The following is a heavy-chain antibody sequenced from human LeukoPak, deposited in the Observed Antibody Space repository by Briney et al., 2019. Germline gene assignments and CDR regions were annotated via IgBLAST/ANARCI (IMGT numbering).Heavy chain of an antibody. CDR3: ARGDSYGYEFAFDI. D-gene: IGHD5-18*01. V-gene: IGHV4-30-2*01. J-gene: IGHJ3*02. CDR1: GGSLSSGGYS. Sequence: SETLSLTCAVSGGSLSSGGYSWSWLRQPPGTGLEWIGYIYHSGSTYYNPSLKSRVTISVDRSKNQFSLKLSSVTAADTAVYYCARGDSYGYEFAFDIWGQGTMVTVSS. CDR2: IYHSGST.